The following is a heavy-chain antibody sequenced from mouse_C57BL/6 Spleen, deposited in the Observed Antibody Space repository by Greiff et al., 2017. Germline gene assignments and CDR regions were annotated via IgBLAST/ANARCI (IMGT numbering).Heavy chain of an antibody. Sequence: EVKVVESGGGLVKPGGSLKLSCAASGFTFSSYAMSWVRQTPEKRLEWVATISDGGSYTYYPDNVKGRFTISRDNAKNNLYLQMSHLKSEDTAMYYCARDRDDGFYFDYWGQGTTLTVSS. D-gene: IGHD2-3*01. CDR3: ARDRDDGFYFDY. CDR1: GFTFSSYA. CDR2: ISDGGSYT. V-gene: IGHV5-4*01. J-gene: IGHJ2*01.